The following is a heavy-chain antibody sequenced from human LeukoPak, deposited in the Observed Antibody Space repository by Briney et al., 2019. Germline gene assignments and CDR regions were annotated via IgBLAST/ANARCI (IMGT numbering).Heavy chain of an antibody. Sequence: GGSLRLSCAASGFTFSNAWMSWVRQAPGKGLEWVANINQDGSEKDYVESVKGRFTISRDNAKNSLYLQMNSLRAEDTAVYYCAELGITMIGGVWGKGTTVTISS. J-gene: IGHJ6*04. CDR3: AELGITMIGGV. CDR1: GFTFSNAW. CDR2: INQDGSEK. D-gene: IGHD3-10*02. V-gene: IGHV3-7*01.